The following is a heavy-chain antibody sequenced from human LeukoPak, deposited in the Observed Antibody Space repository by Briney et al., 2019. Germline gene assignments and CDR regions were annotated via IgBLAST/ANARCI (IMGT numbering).Heavy chain of an antibody. CDR3: ARHPTIGSDALDY. V-gene: IGHV4-34*01. CDR2: INHSGST. J-gene: IGHJ4*02. CDR1: GGSFSGYY. Sequence: SETLSLTCAVYGGSFSGYYWSWIRQPPGKGLEWIGEINHSGSTNYNPSLKSRVTISVDTSKNQFSLKLSSVTAADTAVYYCARHPTIGSDALDYWGQGTLVTVSS. D-gene: IGHD3-10*01.